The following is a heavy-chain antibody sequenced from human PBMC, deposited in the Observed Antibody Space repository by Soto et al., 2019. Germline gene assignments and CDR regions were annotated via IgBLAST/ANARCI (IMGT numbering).Heavy chain of an antibody. Sequence: GASVKVSCKASGYTFTGYYMHWVRQAPGQGLEWMGWINPNSGGTNYAQKFQGRVTMTRDTSISTAYMELSRLRSDDTAVYYCARDLDYYDSSGTFDYWGQGTLVTVSS. CDR3: ARDLDYYDSSGTFDY. V-gene: IGHV1-2*02. J-gene: IGHJ4*02. CDR2: INPNSGGT. CDR1: GYTFTGYY. D-gene: IGHD3-22*01.